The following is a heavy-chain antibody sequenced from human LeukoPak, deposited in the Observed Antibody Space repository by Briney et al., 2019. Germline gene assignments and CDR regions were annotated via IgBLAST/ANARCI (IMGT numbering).Heavy chain of an antibody. V-gene: IGHV3-23*01. J-gene: IGHJ4*02. CDR2: IGGNGGST. Sequence: GGSLRLSCAASGFTFSSYAMSWVRQAPGKGLEWVSTIGGNGGSTYYADSVRGRFTISRDNAKNTLYMQMNSLRAEDTAVYYCARDPDSSGWSSKDYWGQGTLVTVSS. CDR1: GFTFSSYA. D-gene: IGHD6-19*01. CDR3: ARDPDSSGWSSKDY.